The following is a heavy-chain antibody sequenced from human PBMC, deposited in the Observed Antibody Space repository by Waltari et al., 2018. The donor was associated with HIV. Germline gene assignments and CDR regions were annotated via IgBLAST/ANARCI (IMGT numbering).Heavy chain of an antibody. CDR3: GKDLTPGGLDV. J-gene: IGHJ6*02. CDR1: GFTFDKYA. V-gene: IGHV3-9*01. Sequence: GLVQPGGSLRLSCAVSGFTFDKYAMHWVRQVPGKGLEWVSGFSLDSDRIDYADSVKGRFTVSRDNAKNSLYLQMNSLRVEDTALYYCGKDLTPGGLDVWGQGTTVIVSS. CDR2: FSLDSDRI.